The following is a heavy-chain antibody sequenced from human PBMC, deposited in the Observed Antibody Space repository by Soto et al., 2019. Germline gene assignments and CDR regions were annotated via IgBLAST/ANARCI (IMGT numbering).Heavy chain of an antibody. J-gene: IGHJ6*04. CDR1: GGSVSSGSYY. D-gene: IGHD6-19*01. CDR2: IYYSGST. V-gene: IGHV4-61*01. CDR3: ARGIEGWSQGRYSYGRDV. Sequence: QVQLQESGPGLVKPSETLSLTCTVSGGSVSSGSYYWSWIRQPPGKGLEWIGYIYYSGSTNYNPSLKSGATTEEAPSKNHSPRRRGAGPAGHTAVYTGARGIEGWSQGRYSYGRDVGGKGTPVTVPP.